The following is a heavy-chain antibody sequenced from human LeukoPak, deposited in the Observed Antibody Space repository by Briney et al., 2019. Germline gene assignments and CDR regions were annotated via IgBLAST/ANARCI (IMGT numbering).Heavy chain of an antibody. CDR2: ISANSGNT. CDR3: ARDVNYAFDY. D-gene: IGHD3-16*01. J-gene: IGHJ4*02. V-gene: IGHV1-18*01. Sequence: GASVKVSCKTSDYNFPSYSFGWVRQAPGQGLEWMGWISANSGNTNYAQNFQDRVTLTTDTSTSTAYMELRSLRSDDTAVYYCARDVNYAFDYWGQGTLVTVSS. CDR1: DYNFPSYS.